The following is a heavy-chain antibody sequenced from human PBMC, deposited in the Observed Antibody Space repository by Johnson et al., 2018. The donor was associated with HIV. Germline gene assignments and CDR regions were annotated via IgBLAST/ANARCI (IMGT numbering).Heavy chain of an antibody. CDR1: GFTFSSYA. Sequence: QVQLVESGGGVVQPGRSLRLSCAASGFTFSSYAMHWVRQAPGKGLEWVAVISYDGSNTYYADSVKGRFTISRDNSKNTLYLQMNSLRAEDTAVYYCARDPPSLLRGAFDIWGQGTMVTVSS. J-gene: IGHJ3*02. CDR2: ISYDGSNT. CDR3: ARDPPSLLRGAFDI. D-gene: IGHD3-16*01. V-gene: IGHV3-30-3*01.